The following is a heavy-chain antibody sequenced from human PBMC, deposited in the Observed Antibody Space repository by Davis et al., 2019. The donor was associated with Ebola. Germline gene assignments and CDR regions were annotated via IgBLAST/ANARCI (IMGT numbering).Heavy chain of an antibody. D-gene: IGHD1-26*01. J-gene: IGHJ3*02. V-gene: IGHV3-23*01. CDR2: ISGSGGST. Sequence: GESLKISCAASGFTFSSYAMSWVRQAPGKGLEWVSAISGSGGSTYYADSVKGRFTISRDNSKNTLYLQMNSLRAEDTAVYYCAKDLQEWELLRVHDAFDIWGQGTMVTVSS. CDR3: AKDLQEWELLRVHDAFDI. CDR1: GFTFSSYA.